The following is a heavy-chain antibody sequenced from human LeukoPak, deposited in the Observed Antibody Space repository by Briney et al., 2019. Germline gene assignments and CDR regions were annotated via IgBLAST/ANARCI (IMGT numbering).Heavy chain of an antibody. D-gene: IGHD3-3*01. CDR1: GGSIRGYY. J-gene: IGHJ3*02. Sequence: SETLSLTCAVYGGSIRGYYWSWIRQPPGKGLEWIGEINHSGSTNYNPSLKSRVTISVDTSKNQFSLKLSSVTAADTAVYYCARGSTYYDFWSGYYKNDAFDIWGQGTMVTVSS. V-gene: IGHV4-34*01. CDR2: INHSGST. CDR3: ARGSTYYDFWSGYYKNDAFDI.